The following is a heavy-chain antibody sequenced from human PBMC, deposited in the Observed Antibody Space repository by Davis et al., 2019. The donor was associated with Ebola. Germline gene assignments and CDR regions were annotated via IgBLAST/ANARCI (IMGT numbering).Heavy chain of an antibody. V-gene: IGHV3-30*02. CDR2: IWYDGSLQ. Sequence: PGGSLRLSCTASGFSFSALDMHWVRQAPGKGLEWVAHIWYDGSLQFYADSVKGRFTISRDNSENTLYLQMNSLTADDTSVYYCARAGFDEVFDYWGQGTPVTVSS. CDR1: GFSFSALD. J-gene: IGHJ4*02. CDR3: ARAGFDEVFDY.